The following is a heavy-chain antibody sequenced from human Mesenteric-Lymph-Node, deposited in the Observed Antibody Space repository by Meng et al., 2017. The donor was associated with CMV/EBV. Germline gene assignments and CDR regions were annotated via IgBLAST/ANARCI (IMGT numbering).Heavy chain of an antibody. CDR3: ARALKCSSTSCYTKYYYGMDV. V-gene: IGHV1-69*05. Sequence: SVKVSCKAPGNNYGFSWVRQAPGQGFEWMGGIIPMFGTPKYAQKFQGRVTINTDQSTSTVYMELRSLRSEDTAVYYCARALKCSSTSCYTKYYYGMDVWGQGTTVTVSS. CDR1: GNNYG. CDR2: IIPMFGTP. D-gene: IGHD2-2*01. J-gene: IGHJ6*02.